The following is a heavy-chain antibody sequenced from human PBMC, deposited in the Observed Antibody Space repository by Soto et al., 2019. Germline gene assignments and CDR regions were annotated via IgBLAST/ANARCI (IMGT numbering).Heavy chain of an antibody. J-gene: IGHJ4*02. CDR1: GGCLSGYY. Sequence: QVQLQQWGAGLLKPSDTLSLNCAVTGGCLSGYYWSWIRQPPGKGLEWIGEVKDGGHTNYSPSLRGRVIISSDTSDNQFSLRLNSVTAADMGVYYCARGQEGVVATHWDQGSLVTVSS. CDR2: VKDGGHT. CDR3: ARGQEGVVATH. V-gene: IGHV4-34*01. D-gene: IGHD5-12*01.